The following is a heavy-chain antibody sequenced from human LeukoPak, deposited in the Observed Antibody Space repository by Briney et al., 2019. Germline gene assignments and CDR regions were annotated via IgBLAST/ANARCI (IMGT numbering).Heavy chain of an antibody. J-gene: IGHJ4*02. D-gene: IGHD3-22*01. CDR3: AKRGVVIRVILVGFHKEAYYFDS. CDR1: GFPFSSHA. V-gene: IGHV3-23*01. Sequence: GGSLRLSCAASGFPFSSHAMSWVRQPPGKGLEWVSAISNGKTYYADSVRGRFTISRDDSKNTVYLQMNSLRAEDTAVYFCAKRGVVIRVILVGFHKEAYYFDSWGQGALVTVSS. CDR2: ISNGKT.